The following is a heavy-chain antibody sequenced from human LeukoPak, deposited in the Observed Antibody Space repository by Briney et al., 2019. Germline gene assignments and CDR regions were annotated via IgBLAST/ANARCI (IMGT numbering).Heavy chain of an antibody. CDR3: ARGYYGLDYYYYMDV. Sequence: VASVKVSCKASGYTFTGYYMHWVRQAPGQGLEWMGWINPNSGGTNYTQKFQGRVTMTRDTSISTAYMELSRLRSDDTAVYYCARGYYGLDYYYYMDVWGKGTTVTVSS. CDR1: GYTFTGYY. V-gene: IGHV1-2*02. CDR2: INPNSGGT. J-gene: IGHJ6*03. D-gene: IGHD2/OR15-2a*01.